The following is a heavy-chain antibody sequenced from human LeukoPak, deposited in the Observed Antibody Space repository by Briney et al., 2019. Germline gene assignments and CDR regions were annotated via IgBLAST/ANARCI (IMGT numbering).Heavy chain of an antibody. Sequence: GGSLRLSCAASGFTFNSYWMTWVRQAPGKGLEWVADIKQDGSDKYYAGSVKGRFTNSRDNAKNSLYLQMNSLRAEDTAVYFCARYNSAWKTDDYWGQGTLVTVSS. D-gene: IGHD6-19*01. V-gene: IGHV3-7*03. J-gene: IGHJ4*02. CDR3: ARYNSAWKTDDY. CDR1: GFTFNSYW. CDR2: IKQDGSDK.